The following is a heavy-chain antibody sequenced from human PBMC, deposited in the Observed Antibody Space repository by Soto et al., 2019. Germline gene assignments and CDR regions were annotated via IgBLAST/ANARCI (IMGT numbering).Heavy chain of an antibody. CDR2: ISAYNGNT. V-gene: IGHV1-18*04. Sequence: ASVKVSCKASGYTFTIYGISWVRQAPGQGLEWMGWISAYNGNTNYAQKLQGRVTMTTDTSTSTAYMELRSLRSDDTAVYYCTRGRLVVVGPAHWGQGALVTVSS. D-gene: IGHD2-2*01. CDR3: TRGRLVVVGPAH. J-gene: IGHJ4*02. CDR1: GYTFTIYG.